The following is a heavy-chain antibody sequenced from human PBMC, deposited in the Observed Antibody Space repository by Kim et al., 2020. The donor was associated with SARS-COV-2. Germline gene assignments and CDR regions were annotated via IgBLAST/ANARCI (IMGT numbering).Heavy chain of an antibody. V-gene: IGHV4-39*01. J-gene: IGHJ5*02. CDR1: GGSISSSSYY. CDR3: ARRRAMGYKSHLGANWFDP. D-gene: IGHD5-18*01. CDR2: IYYSGST. Sequence: SETLSLTCTVSGGSISSSSYYWGWIRQPPGKGLEWIGSIYYSGSTYYNPSLKSRVTISVDTSKNQFSLKLSSVTAADTAVYYCARRRAMGYKSHLGANWFDPWGQGTLVTVSS.